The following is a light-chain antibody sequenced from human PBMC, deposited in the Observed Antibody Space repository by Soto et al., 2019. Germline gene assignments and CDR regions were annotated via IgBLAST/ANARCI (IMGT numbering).Light chain of an antibody. J-gene: IGLJ2*01. CDR2: DVT. CDR1: RIDIGGYNY. V-gene: IGLV2-14*01. CDR3: TSFTSRSTMV. Sequence: SALTQPASVSGSLRQSITISCTGSRIDIGGYNYVSWYQHHPGKAPKLMIYDVTNRPSEVSNRFSGSKSGNTASLTISGLQAEDEADYYCTSFTSRSTMVFXGGTKVTVL.